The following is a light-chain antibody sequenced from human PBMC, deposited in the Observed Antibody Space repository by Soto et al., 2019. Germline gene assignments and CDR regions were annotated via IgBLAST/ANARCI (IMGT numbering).Light chain of an antibody. CDR2: GAS. CDR1: QSVSSN. J-gene: IGKJ1*01. CDR3: QQYNNGSPWT. V-gene: IGKV3-15*01. Sequence: EIVMTQSPATLSVSPGERATLSCRASQSVSSNLAWYQQKPGQAPRLLIYGASTRATGIPARFSGSGSGTEFTLTISSRQSEDFAVYYCQQYNNGSPWTFGQGTKVEIK.